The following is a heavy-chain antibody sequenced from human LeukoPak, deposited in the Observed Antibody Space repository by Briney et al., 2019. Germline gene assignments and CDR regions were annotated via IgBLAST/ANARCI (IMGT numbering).Heavy chain of an antibody. CDR2: IHYSGSS. CDR3: ARLSGHCSGSRCYGYYAMDV. Sequence: PSETLSLTCNVSGGSINSGNYEWGWIRQPPGKGLEWIGSIHYSGSSHYNPSLKSRVTISVDTSKNQFSLNLNSVTAADTAMYYFARLSGHCSGSRCYGYYAMDVWGQGTTVSVSS. J-gene: IGHJ6*02. CDR1: GGSINSGNYE. D-gene: IGHD2-15*01. V-gene: IGHV4-39*01.